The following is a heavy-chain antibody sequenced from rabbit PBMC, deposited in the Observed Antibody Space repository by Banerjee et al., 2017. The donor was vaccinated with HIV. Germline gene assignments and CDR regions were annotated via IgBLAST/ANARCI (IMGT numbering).Heavy chain of an antibody. CDR2: IHSSSGST. CDR1: GIDFSSDYW. J-gene: IGHJ6*01. V-gene: IGHV1S45*01. CDR3: ARGGTIATMSL. D-gene: IGHD2-1*01. Sequence: QQQLEESGGGLVKPGGTLTLTCKASGIDFSSDYWICWVRQAPGKGPEWIACIHSSSGSTWYASWVIGRFTISKTSSTTVTLQMTSLTAADTATYFCARGGTIATMSLWGPGTLVTVS.